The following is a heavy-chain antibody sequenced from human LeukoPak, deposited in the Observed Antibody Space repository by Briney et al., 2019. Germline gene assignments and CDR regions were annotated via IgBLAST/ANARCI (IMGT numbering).Heavy chain of an antibody. Sequence: SETLSLTCTVSGGSTSSGDYYWSWIRQPPGKGLEWIGYIYYSGSTYYNPSLKSRVTISVDTSKNQFSLKLSSVTAADTAVYYCASVHSHFGVVGAFDIWGQGTMVTVSS. CDR3: ASVHSHFGVVGAFDI. V-gene: IGHV4-30-4*08. CDR2: IYYSGST. J-gene: IGHJ3*02. D-gene: IGHD3-3*01. CDR1: GGSTSSGDYY.